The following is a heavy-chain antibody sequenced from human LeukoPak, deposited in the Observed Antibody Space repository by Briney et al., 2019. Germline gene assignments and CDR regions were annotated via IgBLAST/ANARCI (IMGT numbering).Heavy chain of an antibody. CDR3: ARDLRVPAATYYYYYYYMDV. D-gene: IGHD2-2*01. V-gene: IGHV4-4*07. Sequence: PSETLSLTCTVSGGSISSYYWSWIRQPAGKGLEWIGRIYTSGSTNYNPSLKSRVTMSVDTSKNQFSLKLSSATAADTAVYYCARDLRVPAATYYYYYYYMDVWGKGTTVTVSS. J-gene: IGHJ6*03. CDR2: IYTSGST. CDR1: GGSISSYY.